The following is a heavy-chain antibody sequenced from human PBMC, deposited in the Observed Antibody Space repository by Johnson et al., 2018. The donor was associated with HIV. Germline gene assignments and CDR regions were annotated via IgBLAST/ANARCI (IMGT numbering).Heavy chain of an antibody. V-gene: IGHV3-15*01. J-gene: IGHJ3*02. Sequence: VQLVESGGGLVKPGGSLRLSCAASGFTFSNAWMTWVRQAPGKGLEWIGRIKGKSEGGTIDYAAPVKGRFTISRDDSKNTLYLQMNSLKTEDTAVYYCTTDDAPSYGDYGEAFDIWGQGTMVTVSS. CDR2: IKGKSEGGTI. CDR1: GFTFSNAW. CDR3: TTDDAPSYGDYGEAFDI. D-gene: IGHD4-17*01.